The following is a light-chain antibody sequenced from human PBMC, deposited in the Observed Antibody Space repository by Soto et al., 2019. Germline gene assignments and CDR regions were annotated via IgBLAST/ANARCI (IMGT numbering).Light chain of an antibody. CDR1: QSFSSN. CDR2: GAS. CDR3: QVHNNWLPGST. Sequence: EIVMTQSPATLSVSPGESANLSCRASQSFSSNLAWYQQKPGQAPRLLIYGASTRATGIPARFSGSVSGTEFTLTISILQSEDSALFYRQVHNNWLPGSTFGQATKLDIK. J-gene: IGKJ1*01. V-gene: IGKV3-15*01.